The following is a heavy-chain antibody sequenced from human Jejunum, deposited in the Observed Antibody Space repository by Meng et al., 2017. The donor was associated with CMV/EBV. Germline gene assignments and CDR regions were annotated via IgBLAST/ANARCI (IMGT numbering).Heavy chain of an antibody. CDR1: GFGGRSYW. CDR2: INSGGSST. V-gene: IGHV3-74*01. D-gene: IGHD1/OR15-1a*01. CDR3: ARANNHAMDV. Sequence: CAASGFGGRSYWMHWVRQAPGKGLVWVSRINSGGSSTTYADPVKGRFTFSRDNAKNTLYLQMNSLRAEDTAVYYCARANNHAMDVWGRGTTVTVSS. J-gene: IGHJ6*02.